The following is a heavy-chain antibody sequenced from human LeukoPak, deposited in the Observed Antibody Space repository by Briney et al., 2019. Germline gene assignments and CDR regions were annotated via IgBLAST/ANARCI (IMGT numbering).Heavy chain of an antibody. D-gene: IGHD5-18*01. J-gene: IGHJ4*02. CDR3: ARRAPTDLGYSYGYTDFDY. CDR1: GYSFTSYW. V-gene: IGHV5-10-1*01. Sequence: GESLKISCKGSGYSFTSYWIGWVRQMPGKGLEWMGRIDPSDSYTNYSPSFQGHVTISADKSISTAYLQWSSLKASDTAMYYCARRAPTDLGYSYGYTDFDYWGQGTLVTVSS. CDR2: IDPSDSYT.